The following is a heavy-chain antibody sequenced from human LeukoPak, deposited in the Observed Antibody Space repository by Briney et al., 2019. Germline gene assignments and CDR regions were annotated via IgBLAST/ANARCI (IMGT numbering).Heavy chain of an antibody. J-gene: IGHJ6*03. Sequence: ASVKVSCKASGGTFSSYAISWVRQAPGQGLEWMGGIIPIFGTANYAQKFQGRVTITADESTSTAYMELSSLRSEDTAVYYCARAGRLTGSSSWFPYYYYMDVWGKGTTVTISS. CDR2: IIPIFGTA. D-gene: IGHD6-13*01. CDR1: GGTFSSYA. V-gene: IGHV1-69*13. CDR3: ARAGRLTGSSSWFPYYYYMDV.